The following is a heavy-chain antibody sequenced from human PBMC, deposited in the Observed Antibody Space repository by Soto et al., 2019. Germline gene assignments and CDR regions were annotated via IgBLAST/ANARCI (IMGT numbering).Heavy chain of an antibody. CDR3: AKAGDSSGYYRQHYGYFDL. V-gene: IGHV3-30*18. CDR2: ISYDGSNK. Sequence: QVQLVESGGGVVQPGRSLRLSCAASGFTFSSYGMHWVRQAPGKGLEWVAVISYDGSNKYYADSVKGRFTISRDNSKNSLYLQMSSLRAEDTAVYYSAKAGDSSGYYRQHYGYFDLWGRGTLVTVSS. D-gene: IGHD3-22*01. J-gene: IGHJ2*01. CDR1: GFTFSSYG.